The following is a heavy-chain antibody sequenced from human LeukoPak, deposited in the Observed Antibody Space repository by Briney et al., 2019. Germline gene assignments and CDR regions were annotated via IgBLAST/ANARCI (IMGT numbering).Heavy chain of an antibody. V-gene: IGHV7-4-1*02. CDR2: INTNTGNA. CDR1: GYTFTSYA. D-gene: IGHD6-19*01. Sequence: ASGKVSCKASGYTFTSYAMNWVRQAPGQGREWMGWINTNTGNATYAQGFTGRFVFSLDTSVSTAYLQISSLKAEDTAVYYCARDARIPVAGTPAHYWGQGTLVTVSS. CDR3: ARDARIPVAGTPAHY. J-gene: IGHJ4*02.